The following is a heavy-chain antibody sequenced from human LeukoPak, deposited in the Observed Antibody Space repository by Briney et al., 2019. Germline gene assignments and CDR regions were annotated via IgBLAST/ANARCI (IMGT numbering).Heavy chain of an antibody. D-gene: IGHD6-13*01. Sequence: GGSLRLSCAASGFTLSSYEMNWVRQAPGKGLKWVSYISSSGSTIYYADSVKGRFTISRDNAKNSLYLQMNSLRAEDTAVYYCARSPQYSSSCYDYWGQGTLVTVSS. V-gene: IGHV3-48*03. CDR3: ARSPQYSSSCYDY. CDR2: ISSSGSTI. J-gene: IGHJ4*02. CDR1: GFTLSSYE.